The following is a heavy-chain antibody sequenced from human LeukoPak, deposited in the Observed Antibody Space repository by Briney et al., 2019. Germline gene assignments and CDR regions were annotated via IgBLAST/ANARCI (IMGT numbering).Heavy chain of an antibody. D-gene: IGHD2-15*01. CDR1: GYTFTSYG. CDR2: ISAYNGNT. Sequence: GASVTVSYKASGYTFTSYGISWVRQAPGQGLEWMGWISAYNGNTNYAQKLQGRGTMTTDTSTSTAYMELRSLRSDATAVYYCAMEPNSGGSWRDYWGQGTLVTVSS. J-gene: IGHJ4*02. V-gene: IGHV1-18*04. CDR3: AMEPNSGGSWRDY.